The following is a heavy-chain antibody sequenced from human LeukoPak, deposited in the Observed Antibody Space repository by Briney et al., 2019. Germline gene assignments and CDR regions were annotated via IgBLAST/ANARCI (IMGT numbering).Heavy chain of an antibody. V-gene: IGHV7-4-1*02. J-gene: IGHJ5*02. Sequence: GASVKVSCKASGYTFTSYAMNWVRQAPGQGLEWMGWINTNTGNPTYAQSFTGRVVFSLDTSVSTAYLQISSLKSEDTAVYYCARDQVNGCDTDGPQYNWFDPWGQGTLVTVSS. CDR3: ARDQVNGCDTDGPQYNWFDP. D-gene: IGHD5-24*01. CDR2: INTNTGNP. CDR1: GYTFTSYA.